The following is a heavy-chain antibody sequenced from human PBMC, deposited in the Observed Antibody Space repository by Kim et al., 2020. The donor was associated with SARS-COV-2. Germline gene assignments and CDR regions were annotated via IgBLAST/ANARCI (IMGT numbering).Heavy chain of an antibody. D-gene: IGHD6-13*01. CDR2: IYYSGST. CDR3: ARRDIAAADHNWFDP. J-gene: IGHJ5*02. Sequence: SETLSLTCTVSGGSISSSSYYWGWIRQPPGKGLEWIGSIYYSGSTYYNPSLKSRVTISVDTSKNQFSLKLSSVTAADTAVYYCARRDIAAADHNWFDPWGQGTLVTVSS. CDR1: GGSISSSSYY. V-gene: IGHV4-39*01.